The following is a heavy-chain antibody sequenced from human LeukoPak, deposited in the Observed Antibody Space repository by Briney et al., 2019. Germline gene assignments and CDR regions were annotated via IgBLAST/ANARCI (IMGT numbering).Heavy chain of an antibody. V-gene: IGHV1-18*01. CDR3: ARGYCSGGSCPGDWFDP. Sequence: ASVKVSCKASGYTFTSYDIDWVRQAPGQGLEWMGWISAYNGNTNYAQKLQGRVTMTTDTSTSTAYMELRSLRSDDTAVYYCARGYCSGGSCPGDWFDPWGQGTLVTVSS. J-gene: IGHJ5*02. D-gene: IGHD2-15*01. CDR2: ISAYNGNT. CDR1: GYTFTSYD.